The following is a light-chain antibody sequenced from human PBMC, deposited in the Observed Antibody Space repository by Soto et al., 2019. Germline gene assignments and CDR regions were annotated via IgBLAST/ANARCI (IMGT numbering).Light chain of an antibody. CDR3: SSYTDTGHVV. CDR1: SSDIGAYDY. CDR2: EVS. J-gene: IGLJ2*01. Sequence: QSALTQPASVSGSPGRSITISCTGTSSDIGAYDYVSWYQQHPGKAPKLMIFEVSDRPSGASIRFSGSKSGNTASLTISGLQTEDEADYYCSSYTDTGHVVFGRGTKLTVL. V-gene: IGLV2-14*01.